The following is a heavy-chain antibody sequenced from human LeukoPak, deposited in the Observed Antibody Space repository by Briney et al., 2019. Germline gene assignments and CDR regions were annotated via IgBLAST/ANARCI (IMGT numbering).Heavy chain of an antibody. CDR3: ARGKTYYYGSGSYGPPFDY. Sequence: SETLSLTCAVCGGSFSGYYWSWIRQPPGKGLEWIGEINHSGSTNYNPSLKSRVTISVDTSKNQFSLKLSSVTAADTAVYHCARGKTYYYGSGSYGPPFDYWGQGTLVTVSS. CDR1: GGSFSGYY. J-gene: IGHJ4*02. D-gene: IGHD3-10*01. V-gene: IGHV4-34*01. CDR2: INHSGST.